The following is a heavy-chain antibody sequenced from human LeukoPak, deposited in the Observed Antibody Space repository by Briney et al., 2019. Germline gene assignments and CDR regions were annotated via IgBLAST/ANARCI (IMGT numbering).Heavy chain of an antibody. J-gene: IGHJ4*02. D-gene: IGHD3-16*02. CDR1: GGSISSSSYY. CDR3: ARLYPRDY. V-gene: IGHV4-39*07. Sequence: PSETLSLTCTVSGGSISSSSYYWGWIRQPPGKGLEWIGSIYYSGSTYYNPSLKSRVTISVDTSKNQFSLKLSSVTAADTAVYYCARLYPRDYWGQGTLVTVSS. CDR2: IYYSGST.